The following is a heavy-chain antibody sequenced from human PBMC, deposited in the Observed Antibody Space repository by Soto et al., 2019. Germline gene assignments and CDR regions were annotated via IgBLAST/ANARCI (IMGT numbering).Heavy chain of an antibody. CDR3: ARGFAHDSRGYYSFGYYYYGMDV. Sequence: SDTLSLTFTLSGRSISSAGSYWMWIRQHSGKRLDRTGYIYHSGYTQYNPSLKSRITMSLDTSKNQFSLKMNSVTAADTAVYFCARGFAHDSRGYYSFGYYYYGMDVWGQGTAVT. D-gene: IGHD3-22*01. J-gene: IGHJ6*02. CDR1: GRSISSAGSY. CDR2: IYHSGYT. V-gene: IGHV4-31*03.